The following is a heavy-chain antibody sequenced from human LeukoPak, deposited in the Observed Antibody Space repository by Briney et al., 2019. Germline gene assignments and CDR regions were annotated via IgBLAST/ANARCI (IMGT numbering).Heavy chain of an antibody. J-gene: IGHJ4*02. Sequence: GGSLRLSCAASGFTFGNAWMSWVRQAPGKGLEWVGRIKSKTDGGTTDYAAPVKGRFTISRDDSKNTLYLQMNSLKTEDTAAYYCTTMLVLGGVIKDYWGQGTLVTVSS. CDR3: TTMLVLGGVIKDY. D-gene: IGHD3-10*01. CDR2: IKSKTDGGTT. CDR1: GFTFGNAW. V-gene: IGHV3-15*01.